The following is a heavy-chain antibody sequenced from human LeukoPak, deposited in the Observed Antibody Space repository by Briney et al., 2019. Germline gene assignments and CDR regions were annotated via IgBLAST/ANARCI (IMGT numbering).Heavy chain of an antibody. Sequence: SVKVSCKASGGTFSSYAISWVRQAPGQGLEWMGGIIPIFGTANYAQKFQGRVTITTDESTSTAYMELSSLRSEDTAVYYSARDRYCSSTSCYPMDVWGKGTTVTVSS. J-gene: IGHJ6*03. CDR2: IIPIFGTA. CDR3: ARDRYCSSTSCYPMDV. V-gene: IGHV1-69*05. D-gene: IGHD2-2*01. CDR1: GGTFSSYA.